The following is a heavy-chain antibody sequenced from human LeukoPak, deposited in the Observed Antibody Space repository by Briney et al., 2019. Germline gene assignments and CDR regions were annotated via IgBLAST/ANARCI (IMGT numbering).Heavy chain of an antibody. CDR1: GGSFSGYY. Sequence: SETLSLTCAVYGGSFSGYYWSWIRQPPGKGLEWIGEINHSGSTNYNPSLKSRVTISVDTSKNQFSLKLSSVTAADTAVYYCARILYAMVRPLGYHYYYYMDVWGKGTTVTVSS. CDR3: ARILYAMVRPLGYHYYYYMDV. D-gene: IGHD3-10*01. CDR2: INHSGST. V-gene: IGHV4-34*01. J-gene: IGHJ6*03.